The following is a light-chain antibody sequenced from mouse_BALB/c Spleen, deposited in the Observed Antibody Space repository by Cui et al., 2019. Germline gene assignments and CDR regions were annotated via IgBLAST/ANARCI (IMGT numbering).Light chain of an antibody. J-gene: IGKJ1*01. Sequence: DIQMTQSPASVSVSVGATVTITCRASENIYSNLAWYQQKQGKSPQLLVYAATNLADGVPSRFSGSGSGTQYSLKINSLQSEDFGSYYCQHFWGTPWTFGGGTKLEIK. CDR2: AAT. CDR3: QHFWGTPWT. V-gene: IGKV12-46*01. CDR1: ENIYSN.